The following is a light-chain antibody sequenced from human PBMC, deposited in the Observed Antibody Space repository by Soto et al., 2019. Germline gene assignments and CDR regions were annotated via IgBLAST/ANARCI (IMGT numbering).Light chain of an antibody. CDR3: AAWDDSLNGHV. CDR1: SSKIGTSS. J-gene: IGLJ1*01. CDR2: TTN. Sequence: QSALTQPHSASGTPGQRVTLSCSGSSSKIGTSSVHCFQQLPGTAPKLLISTTNQRPSGVPERFSGSKSGTSASLAISGLQSEDEADYYYAAWDDSLNGHVFGTGTKVTGL. V-gene: IGLV1-44*01.